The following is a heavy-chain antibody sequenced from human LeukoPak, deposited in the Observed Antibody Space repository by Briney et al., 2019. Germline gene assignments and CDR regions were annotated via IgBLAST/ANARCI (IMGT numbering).Heavy chain of an antibody. Sequence: PGGSLRLSCAASGFTFSDYYMSWIRRAPGKGLEWVSYIVSSGSTIYYADSVKGRFTISRDNAKNSLYLQMNSLRAEDTAVYYCARDPFRRDTFDIWGQGTMVTVSS. J-gene: IGHJ3*02. CDR2: IVSSGSTI. CDR1: GFTFSDYY. CDR3: ARDPFRRDTFDI. D-gene: IGHD1-14*01. V-gene: IGHV3-11*01.